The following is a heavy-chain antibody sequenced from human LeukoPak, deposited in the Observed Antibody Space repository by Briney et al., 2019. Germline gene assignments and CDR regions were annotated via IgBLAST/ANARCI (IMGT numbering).Heavy chain of an antibody. CDR3: AKEASGSYYFDY. D-gene: IGHD1-26*01. V-gene: IGHV3-9*01. J-gene: IGHJ4*03. Sequence: GGSLRLSCAASGFTFSSYWMHWVRQAPGKGLEWVSGISWNSGNIGYADSVKGRFTISRDNAKNSLYLQMNSLRAEDTALYYCAKEASGSYYFDYWGQGTTVTVSS. CDR1: GFTFSSYW. CDR2: ISWNSGNI.